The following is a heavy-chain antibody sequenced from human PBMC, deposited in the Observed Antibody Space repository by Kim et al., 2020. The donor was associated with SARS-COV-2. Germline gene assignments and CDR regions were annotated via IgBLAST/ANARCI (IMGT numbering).Heavy chain of an antibody. CDR3: ARGVDYYYYGMDV. Sequence: YADSVKGRFTISRDNSKNTLYLQMNSLRAEDTAVYYCARGVDYYYYGMDVWGQGTTVTVSS. J-gene: IGHJ6*02. V-gene: IGHV3-30*01. D-gene: IGHD3-3*01.